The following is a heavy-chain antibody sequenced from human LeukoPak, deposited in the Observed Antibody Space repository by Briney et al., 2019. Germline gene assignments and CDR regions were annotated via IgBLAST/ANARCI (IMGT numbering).Heavy chain of an antibody. CDR3: AKRDYYDSKD. CDR2: ISGSGGNT. V-gene: IGHV3-23*01. J-gene: IGHJ4*02. Sequence: GGSLRLSCATSGFTFSSYAMSWVRQAPGKGLEWVSSISGSGGNTYYADSVKGRFTISRDYSKNTLYLQMNSLRAEDTAVYYCAKRDYYDSKDWGQGTLVTVSS. D-gene: IGHD3-22*01. CDR1: GFTFSSYA.